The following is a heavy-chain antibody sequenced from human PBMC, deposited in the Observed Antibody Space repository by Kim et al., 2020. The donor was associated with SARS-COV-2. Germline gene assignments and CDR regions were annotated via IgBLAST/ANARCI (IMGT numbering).Heavy chain of an antibody. V-gene: IGHV4-31*01. Sequence: TYYNPSLKTQVTISVDTSKNQFSLKLSSVTAAYTAVYYCARDLGSGYYPYWGQGTLVTVSS. D-gene: IGHD3-22*01. CDR2: T. J-gene: IGHJ4*02. CDR3: ARDLGSGYYPY.